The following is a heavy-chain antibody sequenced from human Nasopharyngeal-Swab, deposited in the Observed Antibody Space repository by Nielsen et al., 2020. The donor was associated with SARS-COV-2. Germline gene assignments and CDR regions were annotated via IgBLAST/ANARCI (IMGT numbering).Heavy chain of an antibody. CDR2: MNPNSGNS. J-gene: IGHJ4*02. CDR1: GYTFTSYD. V-gene: IGHV1-8*01. D-gene: IGHD3-22*01. CDR3: ARRGSGYKAFPFDY. Sequence: ASVKVSCKASGYTFTSYDINWVRQATGQGLEWMGWMNPNSGNSGYTQKLQGRVTMTRNTSISTAYMELSRLRSEDTTVYYCARRGSGYKAFPFDYWGQGTLVTVSS.